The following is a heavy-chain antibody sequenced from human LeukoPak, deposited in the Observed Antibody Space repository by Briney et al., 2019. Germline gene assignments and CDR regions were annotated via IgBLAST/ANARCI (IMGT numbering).Heavy chain of an antibody. CDR3: ARGSYVGHYYYYGMDV. J-gene: IGHJ6*02. CDR2: ISYDGSNK. V-gene: IGHV3-30-3*01. D-gene: IGHD3-16*01. CDR1: GFTFSSYA. Sequence: GGSLRLSCAASGFTFSSYATHWVRQAPGKGLEWVAVISYDGSNKYYADSVKGRFTISRDNSKNTLYLQMNSLRAEDTAVYYCARGSYVGHYYYYGMDVWGQGTTVTVSS.